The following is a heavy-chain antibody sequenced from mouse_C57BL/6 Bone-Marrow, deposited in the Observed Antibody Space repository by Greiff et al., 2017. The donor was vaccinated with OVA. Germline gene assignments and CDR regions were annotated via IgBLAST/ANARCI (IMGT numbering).Heavy chain of an antibody. Sequence: VQLQQSGAELARPGASVKLSCKASGYTFTSYGISWVKQRTGQGLEWIGEIYPRSGNTYYNEKFKGKATLTADKSSSTAYMELRSLTSEDSAVYFCAREGITAVVEGFDYGGQGTTLTVSS. CDR2: IYPRSGNT. CDR1: GYTFTSYG. D-gene: IGHD1-1*01. CDR3: AREGITAVVEGFDY. J-gene: IGHJ2*01. V-gene: IGHV1-81*01.